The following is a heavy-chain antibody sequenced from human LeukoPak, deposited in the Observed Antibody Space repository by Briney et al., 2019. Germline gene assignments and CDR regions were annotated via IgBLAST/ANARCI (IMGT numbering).Heavy chain of an antibody. V-gene: IGHV1-18*01. Sequence: ASVKVSCKASGYTFTSYGISWVRQAPGQGLEWMGWISAYNGNTNYAQKLQGRVTMTTDTSTSTAYMELRSLRSDDTAVYYCARADYILISSAITIQPSGWFDPWGQGTLVTVSS. D-gene: IGHD3-10*01. CDR3: ARADYILISSAITIQPSGWFDP. CDR1: GYTFTSYG. CDR2: ISAYNGNT. J-gene: IGHJ5*02.